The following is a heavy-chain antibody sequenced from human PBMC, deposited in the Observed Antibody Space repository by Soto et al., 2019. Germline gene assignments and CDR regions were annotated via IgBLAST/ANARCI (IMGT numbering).Heavy chain of an antibody. CDR3: ARVASSSWREAVFDY. CDR2: IYYSGST. V-gene: IGHV4-59*01. D-gene: IGHD6-13*01. Sequence: SESLSLTCAACSDSMNISFWGWSRQPPGKGLEWIGYIYYSGSTNYNPSLKSRVTISVDTSKNQFSLKLSSVTAADTAVYYCARVASSSWREAVFDYWGQGTLVTVSS. J-gene: IGHJ4*02. CDR1: SDSMNISF.